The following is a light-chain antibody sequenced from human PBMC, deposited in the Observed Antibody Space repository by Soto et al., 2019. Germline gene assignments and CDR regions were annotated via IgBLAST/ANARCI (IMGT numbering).Light chain of an antibody. CDR1: QSVGSD. V-gene: IGKV3D-15*01. CDR2: DIF. J-gene: IGKJ4*01. Sequence: EIVMKQSPATRSVSPGERATLSCRASQSVGSDFAWYQQKPGQAPRLVIYDIFTRDTGVPTRISVSGSGTEFTLTISSLQSEAFEVYYCQKYNSWPITFGGGTKVEIK. CDR3: QKYNSWPIT.